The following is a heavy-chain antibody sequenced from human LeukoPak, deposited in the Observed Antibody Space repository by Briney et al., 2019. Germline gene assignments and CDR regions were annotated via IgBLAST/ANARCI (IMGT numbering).Heavy chain of an antibody. V-gene: IGHV1-18*01. J-gene: IGHJ4*02. CDR3: ARDPVYSGTDPYYFDY. CDR1: GYTFTTYD. Sequence: ASVKVSCKASGYTFTTYDINWVRQAPGQGLEWMGWISAYNGNTNYAQKLQGRVTMTTDTSTSTAYMELRSLRSDDTAVYYCARDPVYSGTDPYYFDYWGQGTLVTVSS. CDR2: ISAYNGNT. D-gene: IGHD1-26*01.